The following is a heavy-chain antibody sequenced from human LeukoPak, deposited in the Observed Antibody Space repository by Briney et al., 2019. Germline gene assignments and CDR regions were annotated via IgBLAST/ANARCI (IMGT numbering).Heavy chain of an antibody. CDR3: ARGPLRYCSGGSCNYFDY. D-gene: IGHD2-15*01. CDR1: GGSFSGYY. CDR2: INHSGST. V-gene: IGHV4-34*01. Sequence: SETLSLTCAVYGGSFSGYYWSWIRQPPGKGLEWIGEINHSGSTNYNPSLKSRVTISVDTSKNQFSLKLSSVTAADTAVYYCARGPLRYCSGGSCNYFDYWGQGTLVTVSS. J-gene: IGHJ4*02.